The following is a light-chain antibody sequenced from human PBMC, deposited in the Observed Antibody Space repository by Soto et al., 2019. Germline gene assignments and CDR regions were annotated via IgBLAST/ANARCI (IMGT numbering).Light chain of an antibody. CDR2: AAS. J-gene: IGKJ5*01. CDR1: QSISSY. CDR3: QQSYSTPPT. V-gene: IGKV1-39*01. Sequence: DVLMTQSPSSLSASVGDRVTITCRASQSISSYLNWYQQKPGQPPKLLIYAASSLQSGVPSRFSGSGSGTDFTLTISSLPPEDFATYYCQQSYSTPPTFGQGTQLEIK.